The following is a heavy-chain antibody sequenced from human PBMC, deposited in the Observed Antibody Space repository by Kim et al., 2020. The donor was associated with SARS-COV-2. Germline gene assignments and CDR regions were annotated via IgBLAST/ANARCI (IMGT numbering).Heavy chain of an antibody. CDR3: AKYPHYSCGWNDY. Sequence: GGSLRLSCAASGFTFSIYAMSWVRQAPGKGLEWVSGIIGNGGSTYYADSVKGRFTISRDNSKNTLYLQLNSLRAEDTAVYYCAKYPHYSCGWNDYWGQGTLVTVSS. CDR1: GFTFSIYA. D-gene: IGHD6-19*01. V-gene: IGHV3-23*01. CDR2: IIGNGGST. J-gene: IGHJ4*02.